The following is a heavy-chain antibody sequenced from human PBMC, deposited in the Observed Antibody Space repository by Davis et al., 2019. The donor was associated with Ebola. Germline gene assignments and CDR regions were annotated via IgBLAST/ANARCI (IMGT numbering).Heavy chain of an antibody. V-gene: IGHV4-59*01. CDR1: GVSITSYY. Sequence: SETLSLTCTVSGVSITSYYWTWVRQPPGKRLEWIGYSHYSGSTNYNPSLKSRVTISTATSRSQFSLTLSSVTAADTAVYYCALRGVGSSWSSLGYWGQGTLVTVSS. D-gene: IGHD6-13*01. CDR3: ALRGVGSSWSSLGY. CDR2: SHYSGST. J-gene: IGHJ4*02.